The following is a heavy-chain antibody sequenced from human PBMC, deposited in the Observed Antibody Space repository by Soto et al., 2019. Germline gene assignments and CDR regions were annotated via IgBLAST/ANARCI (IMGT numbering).Heavy chain of an antibody. D-gene: IGHD3-22*01. V-gene: IGHV1-2*04. CDR1: GYTFTGYY. Sequence: QVQLVQSGAEVKKPGASVKVSCKASGYTFTGYYMHWVRQAPGQGLEWMGWINPNSGGTNYAQKFQGWVTMTRDTSISTAYMELSRLRSDDTAVYYCARPGDYDSSGYPANDAFDIWGQGTMVTVSS. CDR2: INPNSGGT. CDR3: ARPGDYDSSGYPANDAFDI. J-gene: IGHJ3*02.